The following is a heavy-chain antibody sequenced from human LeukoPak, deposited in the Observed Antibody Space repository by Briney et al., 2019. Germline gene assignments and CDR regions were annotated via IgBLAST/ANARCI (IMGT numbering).Heavy chain of an antibody. Sequence: GGSLRLSCAASGFTVSSNYMSWVRQAPGKGLEWVSVIYSGGSTFYADSVKGRFTISRDNSKNTLYLQMNSLRAEDTAVYYCATSGSRPGGDYWGQGTLVTVSS. CDR1: GFTVSSNY. J-gene: IGHJ4*02. D-gene: IGHD3-22*01. CDR3: ATSGSRPGGDY. V-gene: IGHV3-53*01. CDR2: IYSGGST.